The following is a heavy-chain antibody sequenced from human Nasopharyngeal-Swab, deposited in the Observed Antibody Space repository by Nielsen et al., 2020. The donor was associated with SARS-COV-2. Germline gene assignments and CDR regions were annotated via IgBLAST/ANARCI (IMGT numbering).Heavy chain of an antibody. Sequence: GESLKISCAASGFTFSSYAMNWVRQAPGKGLEWVSYISSSGSTIYYADSVKGRFTISRDNAKNSLYLQMNSLRAEDTAVYYCARDQWGYSSGWFGYYGMDVWGQGTTVTVSS. V-gene: IGHV3-48*03. CDR1: GFTFSSYA. D-gene: IGHD6-19*01. CDR2: ISSSGSTI. CDR3: ARDQWGYSSGWFGYYGMDV. J-gene: IGHJ6*02.